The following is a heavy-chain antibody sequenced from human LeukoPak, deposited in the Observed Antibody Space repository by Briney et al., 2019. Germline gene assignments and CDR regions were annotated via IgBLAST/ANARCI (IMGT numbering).Heavy chain of an antibody. D-gene: IGHD3-22*01. CDR1: GGTFSSYA. V-gene: IGHV1-69*05. J-gene: IGHJ4*02. CDR2: IIPLFGTA. Sequence: ASVKVSCKXSGGTFSSYAISWVRQAPGQGRERVGGIIPLFGTANYPQKLQRRVTITTDESTSTAYMELSSLRSEDTAVYYCARPQPPYYYDSSGYYGSYPLDYWGQGTLVTVSS. CDR3: ARPQPPYYYDSSGYYGSYPLDY.